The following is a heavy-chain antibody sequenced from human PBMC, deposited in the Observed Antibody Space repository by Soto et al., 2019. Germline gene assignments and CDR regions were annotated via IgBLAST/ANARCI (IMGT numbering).Heavy chain of an antibody. CDR3: ARVGHYYGSGTTYDY. V-gene: IGHV1-3*01. Sequence: QVKLVESGAEVKKPGASVKVSCKASGYTFTSYAMHWVRQAPGQRLEWMGWINAGNGNTKYSQKFQGRVTITRDTSASTAYMELSSLRSEDTAVYYCARVGHYYGSGTTYDYWGQGTLVTVSS. CDR2: INAGNGNT. CDR1: GYTFTSYA. D-gene: IGHD3-10*01. J-gene: IGHJ4*02.